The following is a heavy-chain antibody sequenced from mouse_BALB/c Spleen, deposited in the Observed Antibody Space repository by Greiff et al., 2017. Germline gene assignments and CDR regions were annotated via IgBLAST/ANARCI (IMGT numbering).Heavy chain of an antibody. D-gene: IGHD1-3*01. CDR2: IWGGGST. CDR3: AKHVGNLTPLFAY. Sequence: QVQLKESGPGLVAPSQSLSITCTVSGFSLTDYGVSWIRQPPGKGLEWLGVIWGGGSTSYNSALNSRLSISKDNSKSQVFLKMSSLQTDDTAMYYCAKHVGNLTPLFAYWGQGTLVTVSA. V-gene: IGHV2-6-5*01. CDR1: GFSLTDYG. J-gene: IGHJ3*01.